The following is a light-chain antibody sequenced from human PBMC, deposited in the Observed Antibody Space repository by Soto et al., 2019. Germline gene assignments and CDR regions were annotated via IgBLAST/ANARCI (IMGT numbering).Light chain of an antibody. V-gene: IGLV2-11*01. J-gene: IGLJ2*01. CDR3: SSYAGSYIIVV. CDR1: SSDIGGYNY. CDR2: DVS. Sequence: QSALTQPRSVSGSPGQSVTISCTGTSSDIGGYNYVSWYQQHPGKAPKLMIYDVSKRPSGVPDRFSGSKSGNTASLSISGLQTEDEADYYCSSYAGSYIIVVFGGGTKLTVL.